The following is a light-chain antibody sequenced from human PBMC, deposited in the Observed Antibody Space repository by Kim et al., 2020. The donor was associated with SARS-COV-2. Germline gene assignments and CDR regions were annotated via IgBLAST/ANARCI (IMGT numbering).Light chain of an antibody. J-gene: IGKJ2*03. V-gene: IGKV3-15*01. CDR3: QQYNNWPLYS. Sequence: VSPGERATLSCRASQSVSSTLAWYQQNPGQAPRLLIYDASTRAPGIAARFSGSGSGTEFTLTISSLQSEDFTVYYCQQYNNWPLYSFGQGTKLEI. CDR2: DAS. CDR1: QSVSST.